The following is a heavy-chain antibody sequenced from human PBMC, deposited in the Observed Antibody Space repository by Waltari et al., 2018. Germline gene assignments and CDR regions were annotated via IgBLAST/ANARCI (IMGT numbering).Heavy chain of an antibody. V-gene: IGHV4-59*08. Sequence: QVQLQESGPGLVKPSETLSLTCPVSGGSISSHYWSWVRQPPGKGLGWIGYIYYSGSTNYNPSLKSRVTISVDTSKNQFSLKLSSVTAADTAVYYCAGGMVQGAGFDYWGQGTLVTVSS. CDR2: IYYSGST. CDR3: AGGMVQGAGFDY. CDR1: GGSISSHY. J-gene: IGHJ4*02. D-gene: IGHD3-10*01.